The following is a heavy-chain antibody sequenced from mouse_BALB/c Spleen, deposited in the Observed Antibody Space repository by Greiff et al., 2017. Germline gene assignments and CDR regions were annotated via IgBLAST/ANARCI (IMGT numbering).Heavy chain of an antibody. D-gene: IGHD1-2*01. CDR3: ASERPPGYFDV. Sequence: EVKVVESGGDLVKPGGSLKLSCAASGFTFSSYGMSWVRQTPDKRLEWVATISSGGSYTYYPDSVKGRFTISRDNAKNTLYLQMSSLKSEDTAMYYCASERPPGYFDVWGAGTTVTVSS. V-gene: IGHV5-6*01. CDR1: GFTFSSYG. J-gene: IGHJ1*01. CDR2: ISSGGSYT.